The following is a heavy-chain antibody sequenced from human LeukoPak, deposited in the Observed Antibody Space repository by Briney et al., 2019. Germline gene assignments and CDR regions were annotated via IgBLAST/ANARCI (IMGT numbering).Heavy chain of an antibody. CDR2: IIPIFGTA. CDR3: ARDGYYGSGSYYNVADY. J-gene: IGHJ4*02. V-gene: IGHV1-69*05. CDR1: GGTFSSYA. Sequence: GASVKVSCKASGGTFSSYAISWVRQAPGQGLEWMGGIIPIFGTANYAQKFQGRVTITTDESTGTAYMELSSLRSENTAVYYCARDGYYGSGSYYNVADYWGQGTLVTVSS. D-gene: IGHD3-10*01.